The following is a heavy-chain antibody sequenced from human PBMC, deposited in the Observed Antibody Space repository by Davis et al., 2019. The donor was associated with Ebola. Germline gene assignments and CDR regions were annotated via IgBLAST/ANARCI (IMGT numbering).Heavy chain of an antibody. V-gene: IGHV3-23*01. J-gene: IGHJ4*02. CDR2: ISGRSTTI. CDR3: AKQRGVGAIDYDY. CDR1: GFTFRSHS. Sequence: GESLKISCAASGFTFRSHSMSWVRQAPGKGLEWVSVISGRSTTIYYADSVRGRFTIYRDNSKDTVFLQMNSLRDEDTAVYYCAKQRGVGAIDYDYWGRGTVVTVSS. D-gene: IGHD1-26*01.